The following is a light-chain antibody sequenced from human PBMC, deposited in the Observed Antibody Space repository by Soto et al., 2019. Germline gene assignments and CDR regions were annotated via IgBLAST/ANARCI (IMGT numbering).Light chain of an antibody. J-gene: IGKJ3*01. V-gene: IGKV1-27*01. CDR1: QGIGNY. CDR2: GAS. CDR3: QRYISAPFT. Sequence: DIQMTQSPSSLSASVGDRVTITCRATQGIGNYLAWYQQKPGQVPKLLIYGASTLQSGVPSRFSGSGSGTDFTLPISSLQPEDVASYYCQRYISAPFTFGPGTNVHIK.